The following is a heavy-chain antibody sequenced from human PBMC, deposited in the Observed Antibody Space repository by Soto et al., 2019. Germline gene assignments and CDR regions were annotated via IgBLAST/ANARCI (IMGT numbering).Heavy chain of an antibody. CDR2: IYYSGST. CDR3: ARDEEVTPYYYYGMDV. V-gene: IGHV4-30-4*01. CDR1: GGSISSGDYY. J-gene: IGHJ6*02. D-gene: IGHD4-4*01. Sequence: SETLSLTCTVSGGSISSGDYYWSWIRQPPGKGLEWIGYIYYSGSTYYNPSLRSRVTISVDTSKNQFSLKLSSVTAADTAVYYCARDEEVTPYYYYGMDVWGQGTTVTVSS.